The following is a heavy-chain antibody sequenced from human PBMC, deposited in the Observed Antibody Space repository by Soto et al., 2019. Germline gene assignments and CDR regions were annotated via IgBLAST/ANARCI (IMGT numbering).Heavy chain of an antibody. D-gene: IGHD3-9*01. CDR3: ARGAILTGYYFGY. J-gene: IGHJ4*02. CDR2: INPNSGGT. CDR1: GYTFTGYY. Sequence: ASVKVSCKASGYTFTGYYMHWVRQAPGQGLEWMGWINPNSGGTNYAQKFQGRVTMTRDTSISTAYMELSRLRSDDTAVYYCARGAILTGYYFGYWGQGTLVTVYS. V-gene: IGHV1-2*02.